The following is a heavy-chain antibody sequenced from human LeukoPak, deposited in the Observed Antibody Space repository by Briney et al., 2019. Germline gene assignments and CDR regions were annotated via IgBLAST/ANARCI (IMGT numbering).Heavy chain of an antibody. Sequence: SVKVSCKASGGTFSSYAISWVRQAPGQGLEWMGRSIPIFGTANYAQKFQGRVTITTDESTSTAYMELSSLGSEDTAVYYCARVDRYSSGLDYWGQGTLVTVSS. D-gene: IGHD6-19*01. V-gene: IGHV1-69*05. CDR3: ARVDRYSSGLDY. CDR2: SIPIFGTA. CDR1: GGTFSSYA. J-gene: IGHJ4*02.